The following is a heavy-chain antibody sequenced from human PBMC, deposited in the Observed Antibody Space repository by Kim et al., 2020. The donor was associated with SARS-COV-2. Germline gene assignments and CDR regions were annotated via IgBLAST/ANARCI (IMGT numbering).Heavy chain of an antibody. J-gene: IGHJ4*02. Sequence: STNYNPSLKSRVTISVDTSKNQFSLKLSSVTAADTAVYYCASGYSYGYHYWGQGTLVTVSS. CDR2: ST. V-gene: IGHV4-34*01. CDR3: ASGYSYGYHY. D-gene: IGHD5-18*01.